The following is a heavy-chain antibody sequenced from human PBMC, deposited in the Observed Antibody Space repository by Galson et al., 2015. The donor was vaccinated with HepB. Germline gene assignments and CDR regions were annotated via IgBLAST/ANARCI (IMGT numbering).Heavy chain of an antibody. Sequence: SVKVSCKASGYTFTSYYMHWVRQAPGQGLEWMGIINPSGGSTSYAQKFQGRVTMTRDTSTSTVYMELSSLRSEDTAVYYCARERGAVAVHNWFDPWGQGTLVTVSS. CDR2: INPSGGST. D-gene: IGHD6-19*01. CDR3: ARERGAVAVHNWFDP. V-gene: IGHV1-46*01. J-gene: IGHJ5*02. CDR1: GYTFTSYY.